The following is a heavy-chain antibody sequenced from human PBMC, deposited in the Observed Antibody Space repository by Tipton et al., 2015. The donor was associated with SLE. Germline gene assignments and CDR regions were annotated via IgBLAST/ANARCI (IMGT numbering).Heavy chain of an antibody. CDR2: ISGSSSYI. CDR3: VRTSTLTSWDGAFDL. Sequence: SLRLSCAASGFPFTTTSRNWVRQAPGKGLEWVSFISGSSSYIHYADSVKGRFTISRDNTENSVYLQMNSLRVEDTAVYYCVRTSTLTSWDGAFDLWGQGTMVTVSS. J-gene: IGHJ3*01. D-gene: IGHD4-17*01. V-gene: IGHV3-21*01. CDR1: GFPFTTTS.